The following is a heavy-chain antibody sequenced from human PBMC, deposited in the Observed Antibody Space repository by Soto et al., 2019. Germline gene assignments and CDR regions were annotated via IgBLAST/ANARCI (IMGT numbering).Heavy chain of an antibody. CDR2: VNPSNGDA. CDR1: GYSFTSYN. D-gene: IGHD2-2*01. Sequence: QMQLEQSGTEVKEPGASVKVSCKASGYSFTSYNINWVRQTTGQGLEWMGWVNPSNGDAGLAQRFQGRVTMSSDTSITTAFVEVSSLAPEDAAIYFCARAPRPAAIAVLDHWGQGTLVSVYS. V-gene: IGHV1-8*01. CDR3: ARAPRPAAIAVLDH. J-gene: IGHJ4*02.